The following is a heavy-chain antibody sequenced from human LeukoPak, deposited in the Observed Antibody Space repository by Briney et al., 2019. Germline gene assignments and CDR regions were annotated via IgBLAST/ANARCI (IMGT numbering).Heavy chain of an antibody. CDR2: ISSRSTTT. D-gene: IGHD6-19*01. CDR3: VRGGWHPYFFDY. J-gene: IGHJ4*02. V-gene: IGHV3-48*04. Sequence: QSGGSLRLSCAASGFNFSAHSMNWVRQAPGKGLEWVSYISSRSTTTYYTDSVKGRFTISRDNARDSLYLQMDGLRAQDTAVYYCVRGGWHPYFFDYWGQGTLVAVSS. CDR1: GFNFSAHS.